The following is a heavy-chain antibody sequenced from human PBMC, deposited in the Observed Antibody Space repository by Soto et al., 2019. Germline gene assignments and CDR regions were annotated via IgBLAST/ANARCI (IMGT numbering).Heavy chain of an antibody. CDR2: INHSGST. CDR1: GGSFSGYY. J-gene: IGHJ6*03. CDR3: ARAVVVVAATYYYYYMDV. V-gene: IGHV4-34*01. Sequence: QVQLQQWGAGLLKPSETLSLTCAVYGGSFSGYYWSWIRQPPGKGLEWIGEINHSGSTNYNPSLKSRVTISVDTSKNQFSLKLSSGTAADTAVYYCARAVVVVAATYYYYYMDVWGKGTTVTVSS. D-gene: IGHD2-15*01.